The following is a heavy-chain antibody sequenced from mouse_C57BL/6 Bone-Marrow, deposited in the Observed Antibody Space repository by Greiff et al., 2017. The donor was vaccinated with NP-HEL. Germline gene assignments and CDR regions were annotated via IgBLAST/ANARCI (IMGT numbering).Heavy chain of an antibody. J-gene: IGHJ1*03. Sequence: QVQLKESGPGLVQPSQSLSITCTVSGFSLTSYGVHWVRQPPGKGLEWLVVIWSDGSTTYNSALKSRLSISKDNSKSQVFLKMNSLQTDDTAMYYCARHELGRRWYFDVWGTGTTVTVSS. CDR3: ARHELGRRWYFDV. V-gene: IGHV2-6*02. CDR2: IWSDGST. CDR1: GFSLTSYG. D-gene: IGHD4-1*01.